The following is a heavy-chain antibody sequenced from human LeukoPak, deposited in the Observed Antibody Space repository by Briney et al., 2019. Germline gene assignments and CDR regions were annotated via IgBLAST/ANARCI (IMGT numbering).Heavy chain of an antibody. Sequence: PSETLSLTCAVYGGSFSGYSWSWIRQPPGKGLEWIGEINHSGSTNYNPSLKSRVTISVDTSKNQFSLKLSSVTAADTAVYYCARVAAAAPGQFDYWGQGTLVTVSS. V-gene: IGHV4-34*01. J-gene: IGHJ4*02. CDR2: INHSGST. CDR3: ARVAAAAPGQFDY. CDR1: GGSFSGYS. D-gene: IGHD6-13*01.